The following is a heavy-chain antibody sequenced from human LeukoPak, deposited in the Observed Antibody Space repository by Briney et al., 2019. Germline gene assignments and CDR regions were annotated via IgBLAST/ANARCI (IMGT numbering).Heavy chain of an antibody. J-gene: IGHJ4*02. CDR3: ATSAGVVVVAAYFDY. D-gene: IGHD2-15*01. V-gene: IGHV1-69*02. CDR2: IIPILGIA. Sequence: ASVKVSCKASGGTFSSYTISWVRQAPGQGLEWMGRIIPILGIANYAQKFQGRVTITADESTSTAYMELSSLRSEDTAVYYCATSAGVVVVAAYFDYWGQGTLVTVSS. CDR1: GGTFSSYT.